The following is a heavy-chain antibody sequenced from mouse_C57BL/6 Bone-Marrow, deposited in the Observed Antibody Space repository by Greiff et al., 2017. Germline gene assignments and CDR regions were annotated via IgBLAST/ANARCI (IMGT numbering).Heavy chain of an antibody. CDR3: ARIALGYYVAMDY. D-gene: IGHD2-3*01. V-gene: IGHV8-8*01. CDR1: GFSLSTFGMG. J-gene: IGHJ4*01. Sequence: QVTLKVCGPGILQPSQTLSLTCSFSGFSLSTFGMGVGWIRQPSGKGLEWLAHIWWDDDEYYNPALKSRLTISKATSKNQVFHKHANGDTADTATYYCARIALGYYVAMDYWGQGTSVTVSA. CDR2: IWWDDDE.